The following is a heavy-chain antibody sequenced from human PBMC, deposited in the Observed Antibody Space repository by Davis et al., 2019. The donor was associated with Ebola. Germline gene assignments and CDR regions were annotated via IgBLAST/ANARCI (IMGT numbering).Heavy chain of an antibody. D-gene: IGHD1-26*01. V-gene: IGHV1-58*01. CDR2: IVVGSGNT. Sequence: SVKVSCKASGFTFTSSAVQWVRQARGQRLEWIGWIVVGSGNTHYAQKFQERVTITRDMSTRTAYMELSSRRSEDTAVYYCAAGGEWELLYSRNNWFDPWGQGTLVTVSS. CDR3: AAGGEWELLYSRNNWFDP. J-gene: IGHJ5*02. CDR1: GFTFTSSA.